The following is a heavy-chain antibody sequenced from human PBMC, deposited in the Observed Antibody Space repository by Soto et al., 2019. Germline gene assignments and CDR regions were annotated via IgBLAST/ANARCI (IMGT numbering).Heavy chain of an antibody. V-gene: IGHV3-53*02. Sequence: EVQVVETGGGLIQPGGSLRLSCAVSGFSVSHNYMTWVRQAPGKGLDWVSVIYRDGRPYYANSEKGRFTLSRDTSKNMVYLQITSLRIEDTAVYYCAGDTENTGGGLDVWGQGAMVTVSS. CDR2: IYRDGRP. CDR3: AGDTENTGGGLDV. D-gene: IGHD2-8*02. J-gene: IGHJ3*01. CDR1: GFSVSHNY.